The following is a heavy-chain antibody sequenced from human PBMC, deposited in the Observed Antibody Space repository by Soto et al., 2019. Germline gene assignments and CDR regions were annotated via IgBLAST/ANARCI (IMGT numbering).Heavy chain of an antibody. CDR2: THHSGRT. CDR3: ARSEATVLDY. D-gene: IGHD4-17*01. CDR1: GGSISSGGYS. Sequence: SETLSLTCAVSGGSISSGGYSWSWVRQPPGKGLEWIGETHHSGRTNYNPSLKSRVTISVDKSKNHFSLKLSSVTAADTAVYYCARSEATVLDYWGQGTLVTVSS. V-gene: IGHV4-30-2*01. J-gene: IGHJ4*02.